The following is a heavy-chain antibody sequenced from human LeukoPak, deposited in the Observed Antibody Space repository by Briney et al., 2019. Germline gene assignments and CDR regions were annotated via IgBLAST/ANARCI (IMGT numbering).Heavy chain of an antibody. J-gene: IGHJ5*02. CDR1: GGSISSYY. V-gene: IGHV4-59*01. CDR3: ARVMRAAGTGWFDP. Sequence: KPSETLSLTCTVSGGSISSYYWSWIRQPPGKGLGWIGYIYYSGSTNYNPSLKSRVTISGDTSKNQFSLKLSSVTAADTAVYYCARVMRAAGTGWFDPWGQGTLVTVSS. CDR2: IYYSGST. D-gene: IGHD6-13*01.